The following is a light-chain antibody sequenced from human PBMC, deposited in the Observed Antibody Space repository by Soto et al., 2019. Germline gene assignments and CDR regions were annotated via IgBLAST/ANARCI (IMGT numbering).Light chain of an antibody. CDR3: QQSHSTPLT. CDR2: AAS. CDR1: QDIRKY. Sequence: DIQMTQSPSSLSASVGDRVTITRQASQDIRKYLNWYQQKPGKAPKLLIYAASSLQSGVPSRFSGSGSGTDFTLTISTLQPEDFATYYYQQSHSTPLTFGGGTKVDI. V-gene: IGKV1-39*01. J-gene: IGKJ4*01.